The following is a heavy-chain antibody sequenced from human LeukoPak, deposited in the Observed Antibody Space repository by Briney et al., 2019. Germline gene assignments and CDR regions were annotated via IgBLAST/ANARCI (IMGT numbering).Heavy chain of an antibody. CDR2: IIPILGIA. CDR3: ARDSVVPAAITWFDP. Sequence: SVKVSCKASGGTFSSYTIGWVRQAPGQGLEWMGRIIPILGIANYAQKFQGRVTITADKSTSTAYMELSSLRSEDTAVYYCARDSVVPAAITWFDPWGQGTLVTVSS. V-gene: IGHV1-69*04. D-gene: IGHD2-2*01. CDR1: GGTFSSYT. J-gene: IGHJ5*02.